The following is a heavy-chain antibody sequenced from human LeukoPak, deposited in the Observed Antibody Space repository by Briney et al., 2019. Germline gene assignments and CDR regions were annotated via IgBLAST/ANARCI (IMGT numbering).Heavy chain of an antibody. D-gene: IGHD6-19*01. CDR2: IWYDGSDK. J-gene: IGHJ6*02. Sequence: GGSLRLSCAASGFTFSDYGIHWVRQAPGKGLEWVAVIWYDGSDKYYADSVKGRFTISRDNSKNTLYLQMNSLRAEDTAVYYCARKIYSSGWSAYYYYGMDVWGQGTTVTVSS. V-gene: IGHV3-33*01. CDR1: GFTFSDYG. CDR3: ARKIYSSGWSAYYYYGMDV.